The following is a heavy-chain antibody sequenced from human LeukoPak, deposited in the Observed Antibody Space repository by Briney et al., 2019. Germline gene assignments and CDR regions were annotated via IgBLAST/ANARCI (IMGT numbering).Heavy chain of an antibody. V-gene: IGHV1-8*01. CDR2: MNPNSGNT. D-gene: IGHD3-9*01. Sequence: ASVKVSCKASGYTFTSYDINWVRQATGQGLEWMGWMNPNSGNTGYAQKFQGRVTMTRNTSISTAYMELSSLRSEDTAVYYCARYHQSVTYYDILTGQYGMDVWGQGTTVTVSS. CDR1: GYTFTSYD. CDR3: ARYHQSVTYYDILTGQYGMDV. J-gene: IGHJ6*02.